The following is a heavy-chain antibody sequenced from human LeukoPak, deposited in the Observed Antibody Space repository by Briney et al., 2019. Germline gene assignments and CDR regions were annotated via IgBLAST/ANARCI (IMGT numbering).Heavy chain of an antibody. J-gene: IGHJ6*03. D-gene: IGHD3-22*01. CDR3: AKEAYYYDSSGSAVYYYMDV. CDR1: GFTFSSYG. Sequence: GGSLRLSCAASGFTFSSYGMHWVRQAPGKGLEWVAFIRYDGSNKYYADSVKGRFTISRDNSKNTLYLQMNSLRAEDTAVYYCAKEAYYYDSSGSAVYYYMDVWGKGTTVTVSS. CDR2: IRYDGSNK. V-gene: IGHV3-30*02.